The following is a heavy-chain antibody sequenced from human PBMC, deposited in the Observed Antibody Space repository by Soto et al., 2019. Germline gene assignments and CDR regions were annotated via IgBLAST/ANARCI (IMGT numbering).Heavy chain of an antibody. J-gene: IGHJ6*02. Sequence: TSETLSLTCTVSGGSISSYYWSWIRQPPGKGLEWIGYIYYSGSTNYNPSLKSRVTISVDTSKNQFSLKLSSVTAADTAVYYCARGSYDFWSGYYSYYYYVMDFWGQGSTVIVSS. CDR2: IYYSGST. D-gene: IGHD3-3*01. CDR1: GGSISSYY. V-gene: IGHV4-59*01. CDR3: ARGSYDFWSGYYSYYYYVMDF.